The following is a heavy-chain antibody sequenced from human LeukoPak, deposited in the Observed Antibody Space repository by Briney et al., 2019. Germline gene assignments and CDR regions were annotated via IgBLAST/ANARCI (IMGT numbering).Heavy chain of an antibody. J-gene: IGHJ4*02. D-gene: IGHD6-25*01. Sequence: ASVKVSCKASGYTFNTYGISWVRQAPGQGLEWMGWISTYNGDVNYVQNLQGRVTMTTDTSTSTAYMELMSLRSVDTAVYYCLRDAQRPRLTPDYWGQGTLVTVSS. CDR2: ISTYNGDV. CDR3: LRDAQRPRLTPDY. V-gene: IGHV1-18*01. CDR1: GYTFNTYG.